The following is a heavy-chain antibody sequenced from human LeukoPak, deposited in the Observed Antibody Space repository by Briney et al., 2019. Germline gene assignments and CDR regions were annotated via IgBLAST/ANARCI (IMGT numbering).Heavy chain of an antibody. CDR2: IKQDGSEK. Sequence: GGSLRLSCAASGFTFSSYWMSWVRQAPGKGLEWVANIKQDGSEKYYVDSVKGRFTISRDNAKNSLYLQMNSLRSDDTAVYYCARDLSGVLWFGEPRGPFDYWGQGTLVTVSS. D-gene: IGHD3-10*01. CDR3: ARDLSGVLWFGEPRGPFDY. J-gene: IGHJ4*02. CDR1: GFTFSSYW. V-gene: IGHV3-7*03.